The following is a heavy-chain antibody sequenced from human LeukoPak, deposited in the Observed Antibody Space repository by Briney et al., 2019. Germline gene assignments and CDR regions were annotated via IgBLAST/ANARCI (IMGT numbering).Heavy chain of an antibody. Sequence: SETLSLTCTVSGGSISSSSYYWGWIRQPPGKGLEWNGSIYYSESTYYNPSLKSRVTISVDTSKNQFSLKLSSVTAADTAVYYCATRYDGWLQFKDRDYWGQGTLVTVSS. D-gene: IGHD5-24*01. CDR1: GGSISSSSYY. CDR2: IYYSEST. J-gene: IGHJ4*02. V-gene: IGHV4-39*01. CDR3: ATRYDGWLQFKDRDY.